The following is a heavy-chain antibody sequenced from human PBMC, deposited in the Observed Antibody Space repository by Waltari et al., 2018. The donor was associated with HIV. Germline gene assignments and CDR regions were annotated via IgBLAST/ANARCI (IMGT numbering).Heavy chain of an antibody. CDR3: ARGTYYYDSSGYYDNLSFAY. CDR1: GLTFSTYS. J-gene: IGHJ4*02. V-gene: IGHV3-21*01. D-gene: IGHD3-22*01. Sequence: EVQLVESGGGLVKPGGSLRLSCAASGLTFSTYSMHWVRQAPRKGLEWFLSIRSSSTYIYYADSVKCRFTISIDKARNSLYLQMNSLRADDTSVYFCARGTYYYDSSGYYDNLSFAYWGQGTLVTVSS. CDR2: IRSSSTYI.